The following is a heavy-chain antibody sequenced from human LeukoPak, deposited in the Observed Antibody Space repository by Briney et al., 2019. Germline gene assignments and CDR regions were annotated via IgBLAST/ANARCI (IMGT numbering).Heavy chain of an antibody. CDR1: AFTFSNYA. Sequence: GGSLRLSCAASAFTFSNYAVSGVRQTHGKGLEWVSTISVSGGSTDSADSVNGRFTISRDNSKNTLYLQMNSLRAEDTAVYSCARGAEKILSFGEYPSDAFDIWGQGTMVSVTS. CDR3: ARGAEKILSFGEYPSDAFDI. V-gene: IGHV3-23*01. CDR2: ISVSGGST. D-gene: IGHD3-10*01. J-gene: IGHJ3*02.